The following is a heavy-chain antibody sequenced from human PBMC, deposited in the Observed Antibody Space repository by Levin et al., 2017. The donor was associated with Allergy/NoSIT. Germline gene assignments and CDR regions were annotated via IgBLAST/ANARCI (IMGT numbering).Heavy chain of an antibody. CDR3: ARDHMQLDEDGYFDL. D-gene: IGHD6-6*01. CDR1: GFTFSDYY. Sequence: GGSLRLSCAASGFTFSDYYMSWIRQAPGKGLEWVSYISSSGSTIYYADSVKGRFTISRDNAKNSLYLQMNSLRAEDTAVYDCARDHMQLDEDGYFDLWGRGTLVTVSS. V-gene: IGHV3-11*01. CDR2: ISSSGSTI. J-gene: IGHJ2*01.